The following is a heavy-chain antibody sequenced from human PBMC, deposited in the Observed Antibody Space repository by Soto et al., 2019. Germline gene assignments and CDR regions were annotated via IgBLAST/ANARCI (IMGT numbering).Heavy chain of an antibody. Sequence: QVQLVQSGAEVKKPGASVTVSCKTSGYPLTDFYIHWVRQAPGQGLEWMAWINPHTGDTNTTLKFQGRVTRTGDTSINTAFMELTRLSSADTAVYYCAREGGAAPGARREWYLDLWGRGTLVSVSS. CDR2: INPHTGDT. J-gene: IGHJ2*01. CDR3: AREGGAAPGARREWYLDL. CDR1: GYPLTDFY. V-gene: IGHV1-2*02. D-gene: IGHD6-25*01.